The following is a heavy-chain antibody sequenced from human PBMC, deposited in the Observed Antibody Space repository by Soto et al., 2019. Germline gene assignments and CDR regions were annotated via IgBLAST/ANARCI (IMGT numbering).Heavy chain of an antibody. Sequence: QVQLQESGPGLVKPSQTLSLTCTVSGGSISSGGYYWSWIRQHPGKGLEWIGYIYYSGSTYYNPSLKSRVTISVDTSKNQFSLKLSAVTAADTAVYYCAREGDGDYVFCDWGQGTLVTVSS. CDR1: GGSISSGGYY. D-gene: IGHD4-17*01. J-gene: IGHJ4*02. V-gene: IGHV4-31*03. CDR2: IYYSGST. CDR3: AREGDGDYVFCD.